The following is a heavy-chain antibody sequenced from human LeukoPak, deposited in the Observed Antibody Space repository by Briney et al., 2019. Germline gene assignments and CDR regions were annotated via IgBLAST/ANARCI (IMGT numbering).Heavy chain of an antibody. CDR3: AKDSSSWYRNWFDP. CDR2: ISGSGGST. CDR1: GFSVSDNY. Sequence: GGSLRLSCAASGFSVSDNYMSWVRQAPGKGLEWVSAISGSGGSTYYADSVKGRFTISRDNSKNTLYLQMNSLRAEDTAVYYCAKDSSSWYRNWFDPWGQGTLVTVSS. D-gene: IGHD6-13*01. V-gene: IGHV3-23*01. J-gene: IGHJ5*02.